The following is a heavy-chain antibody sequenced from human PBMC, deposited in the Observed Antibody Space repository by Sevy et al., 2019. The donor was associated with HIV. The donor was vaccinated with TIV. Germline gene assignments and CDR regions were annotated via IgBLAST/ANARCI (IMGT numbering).Heavy chain of an antibody. CDR3: ARYIARPNGYFFDY. CDR2: IKQDGTPK. CDR1: GFTFSTYW. V-gene: IGHV3-7*01. Sequence: GGSLRLSCAASGFTFSTYWMSWVRQAPGKGLEWVAHIKQDGTPKYVVRSAKGRFTISRDNANQSLYLQMDNLRAEDTAVYYCARYIARPNGYFFDYWGQGTLVTVSS. J-gene: IGHJ4*02. D-gene: IGHD2-8*01.